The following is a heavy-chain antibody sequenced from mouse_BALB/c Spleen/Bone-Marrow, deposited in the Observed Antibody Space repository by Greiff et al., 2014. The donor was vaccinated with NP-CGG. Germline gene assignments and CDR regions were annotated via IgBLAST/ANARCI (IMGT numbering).Heavy chain of an antibody. CDR1: GFSLTDYG. Sequence: VKVVESGPGLVAPSQSLSITCTVSGFSLTDYGVSWIRQPPGKGLEWLGVIWGGGITYYNSTLKSRPSISKDSSKSQVFLKMNSLQTDDTAMYYCAKHDTTVVVDYWGQGTTLTVSS. CDR2: IWGGGIT. D-gene: IGHD1-1*01. CDR3: AKHDTTVVVDY. J-gene: IGHJ2*01. V-gene: IGHV2-6-5*01.